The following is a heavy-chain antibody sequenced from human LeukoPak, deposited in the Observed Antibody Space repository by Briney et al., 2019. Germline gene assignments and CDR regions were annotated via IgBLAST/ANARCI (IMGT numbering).Heavy chain of an antibody. D-gene: IGHD3-22*01. V-gene: IGHV3-23*01. Sequence: GGSLRLSCAASGFTFSSYAMSWVRQAPGKGLEWVSAISGSGGSTYYADSVKGRFTISRDNSKNTLYLQMNSLRAEDTAVYYCAKGSTEYYYDSSGYYSAFDIWGQGTMVTVSS. CDR3: AKGSTEYYYDSSGYYSAFDI. J-gene: IGHJ3*02. CDR2: ISGSGGST. CDR1: GFTFSSYA.